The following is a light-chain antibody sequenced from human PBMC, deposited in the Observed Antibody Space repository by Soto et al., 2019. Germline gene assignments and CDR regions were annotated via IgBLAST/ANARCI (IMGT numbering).Light chain of an antibody. CDR1: QNVYNN. CDR2: DAS. Sequence: EIVMTQSPATLSVSPGEGATLSYKASQNVYNNLAWYQQRPGQPPRLLIYDASTRATGISARFSGSGYGTEFTLTISILLSEDFAVYFCQQCRNWPLTFGGGTKVDIK. CDR3: QQCRNWPLT. V-gene: IGKV3-15*01. J-gene: IGKJ4*01.